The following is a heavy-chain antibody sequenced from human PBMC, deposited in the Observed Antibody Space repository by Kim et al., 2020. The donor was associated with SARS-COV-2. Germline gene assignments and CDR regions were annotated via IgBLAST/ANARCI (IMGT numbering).Heavy chain of an antibody. CDR2: IYHSGST. V-gene: IGHV4-30-2*01. J-gene: IGHJ4*02. Sequence: SETLSLTCAVSGGSISSGGYSWSWIRQPPGKGLEWIGYIYHSGSTYYNPSLKSRVTISVDRSKNQFSLKLSSVTAADTAVYYCARVGLRYFDWLLPYFDYWGQGTLVTVSS. D-gene: IGHD3-9*01. CDR1: GGSISSGGYS. CDR3: ARVGLRYFDWLLPYFDY.